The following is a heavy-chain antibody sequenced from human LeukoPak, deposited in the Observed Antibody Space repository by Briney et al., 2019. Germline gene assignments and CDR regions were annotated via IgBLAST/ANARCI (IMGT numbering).Heavy chain of an antibody. Sequence: GGSLRLSCAASGFTFSSYAMNWVRQAPGKGLEWVSGISGSGGSTYYADSVKGRFTISRDNSKNTLYLQMNSLRAEDTAVYYCAKDRGYCSGGSCYYFDYWGQGTLVTVSS. CDR1: GFTFSSYA. D-gene: IGHD2-15*01. V-gene: IGHV3-23*01. J-gene: IGHJ4*02. CDR2: ISGSGGST. CDR3: AKDRGYCSGGSCYYFDY.